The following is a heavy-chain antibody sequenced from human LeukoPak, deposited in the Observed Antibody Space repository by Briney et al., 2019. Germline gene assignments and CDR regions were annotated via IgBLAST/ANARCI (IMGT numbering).Heavy chain of an antibody. CDR1: GGSFSGYY. CDR2: INHSGST. D-gene: IGHD6-19*01. Sequence: PSEALSLTCAVYGGSFSGYYWSWIRQPPGKGLEWIGEINHSGSTNYNPSLKSRVTISVDTSKNQFSLKLSSVTAADTAVYYCARLGSGWIDYWGQGTLVTVSS. V-gene: IGHV4-34*01. CDR3: ARLGSGWIDY. J-gene: IGHJ4*02.